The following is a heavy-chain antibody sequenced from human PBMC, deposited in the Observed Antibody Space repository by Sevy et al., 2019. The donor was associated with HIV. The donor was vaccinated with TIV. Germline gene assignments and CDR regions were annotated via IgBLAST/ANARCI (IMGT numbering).Heavy chain of an antibody. CDR1: GVTFSSYG. D-gene: IGHD1-26*01. CDR3: AHYSGLYGYYYCMDV. V-gene: IGHV3-30*03. Sequence: GGSLRLSCAASGVTFSSYGIHWVRQAPGKGLEWVAVISYDGSKKNHAESMKGRFTISRDNSKNTLYLEMSSLRPEDTAVYYCAHYSGLYGYYYCMDVWGQGTTVTVSS. CDR2: ISYDGSKK. J-gene: IGHJ6*03.